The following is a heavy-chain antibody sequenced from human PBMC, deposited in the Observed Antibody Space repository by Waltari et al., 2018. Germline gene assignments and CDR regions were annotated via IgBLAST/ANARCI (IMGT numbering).Heavy chain of an antibody. CDR3: AKSGEWELQGRIDF. J-gene: IGHJ4*02. Sequence: EVELVESGGDLVQPGRSLRLSCAASGFTFDDYAMHWVRQAPGKGLELVAGINWNSGSIGYVDSLRGRFTSSRDNAKNSLYLEMNSLRAEDTALYYCAKSGEWELQGRIDFWGQGTLVTVSS. D-gene: IGHD1-26*01. CDR2: INWNSGSI. V-gene: IGHV3-9*01. CDR1: GFTFDDYA.